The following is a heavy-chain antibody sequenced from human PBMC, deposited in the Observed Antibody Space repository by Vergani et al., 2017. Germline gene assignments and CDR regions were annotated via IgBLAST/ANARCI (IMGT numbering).Heavy chain of an antibody. CDR3: AKDGRENSDYGYFDY. V-gene: IGHV3-30*02. CDR1: GFSFNTYG. D-gene: IGHD4-17*01. Sequence: QVQLVETGGGVVQPGGSLRLYCATSGFSFNTYGAHWVRQAPGKGLEWVAFIGYDGRIKYNVDSVKGRFTISRDTSKKTLSLQMRSLRADDTAVYYCAKDGRENSDYGYFDYWGQGTRVTGSS. CDR2: IGYDGRIK. J-gene: IGHJ4*02.